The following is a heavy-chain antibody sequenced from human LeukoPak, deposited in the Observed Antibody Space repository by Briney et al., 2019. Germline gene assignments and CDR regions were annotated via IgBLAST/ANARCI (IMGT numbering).Heavy chain of an antibody. V-gene: IGHV3-74*01. D-gene: IGHD3-3*01. CDR1: GFTFRNYW. CDR2: ISGDGSTT. CDR3: ASSLLGVSP. J-gene: IGHJ4*02. Sequence: PGGSLRLSCAVSGFTFRNYWMYWVCQAPGEALMWVSRISGDGSTTTYADTVKGRFTISRDNAKNTLYLQMNSLRADDTAVYYCASSLLGVSPWGQGTLVTVSS.